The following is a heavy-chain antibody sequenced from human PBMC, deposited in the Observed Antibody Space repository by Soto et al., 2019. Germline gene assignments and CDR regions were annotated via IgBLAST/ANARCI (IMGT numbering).Heavy chain of an antibody. CDR2: IYYSGST. V-gene: IGHV4-59*01. D-gene: IGHD6-19*01. CDR3: ARESSSGWFDY. Sequence: SETLSLTCTVSGGSISSYYWSWIRQPPGKGLEWIGYIYYSGSTNYNPSLKSRVTISVDTSKNQFSLKLSSVTAADTAVYYCARESSSGWFDYWGQGTLVTVSS. J-gene: IGHJ5*01. CDR1: GGSISSYY.